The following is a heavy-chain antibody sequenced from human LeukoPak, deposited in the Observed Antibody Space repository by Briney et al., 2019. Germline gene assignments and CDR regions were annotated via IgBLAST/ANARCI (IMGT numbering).Heavy chain of an antibody. CDR2: TYYRSRWYN. J-gene: IGHJ4*02. V-gene: IGHV6-1*01. CDR1: GDSVSSNSAA. D-gene: IGHD6-6*01. Sequence: PSQTLSLTCAISGDSVSSNSAAWNWIRQSPSRGLEWLGRTYYRSRWYNDYAVFVKSRITINPDTSKNQFSLHLNSVTPEDTAVYYCARVTEYTSSLDYWGQGTLVTVSS. CDR3: ARVTEYTSSLDY.